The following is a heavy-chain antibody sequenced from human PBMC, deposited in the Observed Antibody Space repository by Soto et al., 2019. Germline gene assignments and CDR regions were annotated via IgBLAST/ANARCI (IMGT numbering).Heavy chain of an antibody. Sequence: DVQLVESGGGLVLPGGSLRVSCAASGFTLGSHRIHWVRQPPGKGLEWVSRIDTDGGGTSYADSVKGRFTISTDNAKNTVYLQMNGLRAEDTAVYYCATVFDLWGQGTLVTVSS. CDR2: IDTDGGGT. V-gene: IGHV3-74*01. J-gene: IGHJ5*02. CDR3: ATVFDL. CDR1: GFTLGSHR.